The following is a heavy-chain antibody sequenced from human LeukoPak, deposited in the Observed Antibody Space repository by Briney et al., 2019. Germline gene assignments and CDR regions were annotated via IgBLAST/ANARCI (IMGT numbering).Heavy chain of an antibody. J-gene: IGHJ4*02. CDR2: MNPNSGNT. D-gene: IGHD4-17*01. V-gene: IGHV1-8*03. CDR1: GYTFTSYD. CDR3: ARANYGDYHFDY. Sequence: GASVKVSCKASGYTFTSYDINWVRQATGQGLEWMGWMNPNSGNTGYAQKFQGRVTITRNTSISTAYMELSSLRSEDTAAYYCARANYGDYHFDYWGQGTLVTVSS.